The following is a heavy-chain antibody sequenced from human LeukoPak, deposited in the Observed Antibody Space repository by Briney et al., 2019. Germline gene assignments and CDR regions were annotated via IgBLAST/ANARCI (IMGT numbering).Heavy chain of an antibody. Sequence: SETLSLTCTVSGGSISSYYWSWIRQPAGKGLEWIGRIYTSGSTNYNPSLKSRVTMSVDTSKNQFSLKLSSVTAADTAVYYCASEGLWFGELSWFDPWGQGTLATVSS. CDR3: ASEGLWFGELSWFDP. CDR2: IYTSGST. J-gene: IGHJ5*02. CDR1: GGSISSYY. D-gene: IGHD3-10*01. V-gene: IGHV4-4*07.